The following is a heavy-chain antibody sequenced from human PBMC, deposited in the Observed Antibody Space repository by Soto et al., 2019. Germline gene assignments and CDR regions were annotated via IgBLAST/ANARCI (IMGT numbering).Heavy chain of an antibody. J-gene: IGHJ5*02. CDR1: GFIFSDYE. D-gene: IGHD5-12*01. Sequence: PGGSLRLSCAASGFIFSDYEINWVRQAPGKGLEWVSYISGSGLTIYYADSVKGRFTISRDNAKNSLYLQMNSPGVEDTAVYYCARGPYRNTYNWFDSWGQGTLVTV. V-gene: IGHV3-48*03. CDR2: ISGSGLTI. CDR3: ARGPYRNTYNWFDS.